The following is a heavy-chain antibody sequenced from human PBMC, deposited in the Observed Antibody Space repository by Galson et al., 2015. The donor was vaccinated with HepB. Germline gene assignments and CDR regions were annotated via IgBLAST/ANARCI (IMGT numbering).Heavy chain of an antibody. CDR1: GFTFSGSA. D-gene: IGHD2-2*02. Sequence: SLRLSCAASGFTFSGSAMHWVRQASGKGLEWVGRIRSKANSYATAYAASVKGRFTISRDDSKNTAYLQMNSLKTEDTAVYYCTRLVPAAIGGDYWGQGTLVTVST. V-gene: IGHV3-73*01. J-gene: IGHJ4*02. CDR2: IRSKANSYAT. CDR3: TRLVPAAIGGDY.